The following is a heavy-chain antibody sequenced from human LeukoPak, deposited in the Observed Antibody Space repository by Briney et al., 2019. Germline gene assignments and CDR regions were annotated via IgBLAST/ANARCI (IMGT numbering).Heavy chain of an antibody. J-gene: IGHJ4*02. Sequence: GGSLRLSCSASGFTFSSYARYWVRQAPGKGLEYVSGISSNGGSTYYADSVKGRFTISRDNSKNTLYLQMSILRGEDTAVYYCVKITSSSGGDYWGQGTLVTVSS. CDR2: ISSNGGST. V-gene: IGHV3-64D*09. CDR1: GFTFSSYA. CDR3: VKITSSSGGDY. D-gene: IGHD6-19*01.